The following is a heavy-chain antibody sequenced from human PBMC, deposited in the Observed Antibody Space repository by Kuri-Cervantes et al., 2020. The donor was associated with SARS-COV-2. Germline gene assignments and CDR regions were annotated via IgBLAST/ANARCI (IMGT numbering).Heavy chain of an antibody. CDR3: ARWNYEFDY. CDR2: IYYSGST. J-gene: IGHJ4*02. V-gene: IGHV4-39*01. Sequence: ESLKISCTVSGGSISSSSYYWGWIRQPPGKGLEWIGSIYYSGSTYYNPSLKSRVTISVDTSKNQFSLKLSSVTAADTAVYYCARWNYEFDYWGQGTLVTVSS. CDR1: GGSISSSSYY. D-gene: IGHD1-7*01.